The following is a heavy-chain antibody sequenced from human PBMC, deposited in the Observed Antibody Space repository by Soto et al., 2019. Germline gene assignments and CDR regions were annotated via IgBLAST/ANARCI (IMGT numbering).Heavy chain of an antibody. CDR3: AREGGIVGATAADY. CDR1: GGSISSGGYY. Sequence: QVQLQESGPGLVKPSQTLSLTCTVSGGSISSGGYYWSWIRQHPGQGLEWIGYIYYSGSTYYNPSLKSRVTISVDTSKYQFSLKLSSVTAAATAVYYCAREGGIVGATAADYWGQGTLVTVSS. D-gene: IGHD1-26*01. CDR2: IYYSGST. J-gene: IGHJ4*02. V-gene: IGHV4-31*03.